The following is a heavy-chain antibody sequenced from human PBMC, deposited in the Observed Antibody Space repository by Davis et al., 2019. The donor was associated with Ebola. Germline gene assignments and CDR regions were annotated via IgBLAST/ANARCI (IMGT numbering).Heavy chain of an antibody. CDR3: AKTIQLWPTGYFDY. CDR1: GFTFSTYS. J-gene: IGHJ4*02. D-gene: IGHD5-18*01. V-gene: IGHV3-21*04. CDR2: ISSDSDYI. Sequence: GGSLRLSCAASGFTFSTYSMSWVRQAPGKGLEWVSSISSDSDYIYYADSVKGRFTISRDNSKNTLYLQMNSLSAEDTAVYYCAKTIQLWPTGYFDYWGQGTLVTVSS.